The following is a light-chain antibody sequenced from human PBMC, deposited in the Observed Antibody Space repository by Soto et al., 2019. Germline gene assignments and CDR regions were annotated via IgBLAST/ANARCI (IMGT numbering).Light chain of an antibody. CDR1: QSITDW. J-gene: IGKJ1*01. V-gene: IGKV1-5*03. CDR2: KAS. Sequence: DIQMTQSPSTLSASVGDRVTITCRASQSITDWLAWYQQKPGKAPKFLIYKASNLEGGAPSRFSGSGARTEFTLTIRSVQPDDFATYYCQYWDDYSWTFGQGTKVEIK. CDR3: QYWDDYSWT.